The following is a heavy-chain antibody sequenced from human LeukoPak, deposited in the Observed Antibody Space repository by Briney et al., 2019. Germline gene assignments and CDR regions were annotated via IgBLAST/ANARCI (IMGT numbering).Heavy chain of an antibody. V-gene: IGHV5-51*01. Sequence: GESLKISCKGSGYSFTNYWIAWVRQMPGKGLEWMGIIYPGDSDTRYRPSFQDQVTISADKSMSTAYLQWSSLKASDTAMYYCALMPGSSWYSAFDIWGQGTMVTVSS. CDR1: GYSFTNYW. D-gene: IGHD6-13*01. CDR2: IYPGDSDT. J-gene: IGHJ3*02. CDR3: ALMPGSSWYSAFDI.